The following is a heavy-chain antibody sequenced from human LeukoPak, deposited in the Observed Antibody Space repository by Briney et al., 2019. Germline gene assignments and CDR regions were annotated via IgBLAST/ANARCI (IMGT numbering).Heavy chain of an antibody. CDR3: ARGKRIAAGWFDP. D-gene: IGHD6-13*01. J-gene: IGHJ5*02. CDR1: GGSISSDY. CDR2: IYFSGNT. Sequence: SETLSLTCTVSGGSISSDYWSWIRQPPGKGLEWIGYIYFSGNTNYNPSLQSRVTISVDPSKNHFSLKLSSVTAADAAVYYCARGKRIAAGWFDPWGQGTLVTVSS. V-gene: IGHV4-59*01.